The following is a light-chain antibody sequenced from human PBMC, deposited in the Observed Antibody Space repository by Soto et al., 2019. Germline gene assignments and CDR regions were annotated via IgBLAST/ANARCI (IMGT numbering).Light chain of an antibody. Sequence: DIVMTQSPDSLAVSLGERATINCKSSQSVLYTSNNKNHLAWYQQKPGQPPKLLIYWASTRESGVPDRFSGSGSGTDFTLTISSLQAEDEAVYYCHQFYSIPITFGPGTKVDIK. CDR2: WAS. CDR1: QSVLYTSNNKNH. CDR3: HQFYSIPIT. V-gene: IGKV4-1*01. J-gene: IGKJ3*01.